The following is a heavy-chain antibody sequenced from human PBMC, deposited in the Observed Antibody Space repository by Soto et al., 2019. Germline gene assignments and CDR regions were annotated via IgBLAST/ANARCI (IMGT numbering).Heavy chain of an antibody. CDR1: GGTFSSYT. CDR2: IIPILGIA. J-gene: IGHJ6*02. CDR3: ARGGYYYDSSGPAYGMDV. Sequence: QVQLVQSGAEVKKPGSSVKVSCKASGGTFSSYTISWVRQAPGQGLEWMGRIIPILGIANYAQKFQGRVTITADKSTSTAYMELSSLGSEDTGVYYCARGGYYYDSSGPAYGMDVWGQGTTVTVSS. D-gene: IGHD3-22*01. V-gene: IGHV1-69*02.